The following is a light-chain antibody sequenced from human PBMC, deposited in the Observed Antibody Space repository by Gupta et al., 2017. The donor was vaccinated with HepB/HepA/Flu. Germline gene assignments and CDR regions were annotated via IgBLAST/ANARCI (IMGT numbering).Light chain of an antibody. CDR1: STDVGAYNY. J-gene: IGLJ2*01. CDR2: DVS. V-gene: IGLV2-14*03. Sequence: QSALTQPASVSGSPGQSITISCTGTSTDVGAYNYVSWYQQHPGKAPKLMIYDVSDRPSGVSSRFSGSKSGNTASLTXSXLQAEDXADYYCSSYTSSSTVLFGGGTKLTVL. CDR3: SSYTSSSTVL.